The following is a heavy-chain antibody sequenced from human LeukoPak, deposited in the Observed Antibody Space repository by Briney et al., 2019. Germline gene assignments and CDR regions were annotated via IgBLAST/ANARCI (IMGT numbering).Heavy chain of an antibody. Sequence: GGSLRLSFAGSGFTVSSNYMNWVRQAPGKGLEWVSVIYSGGSTYYADSVKGRFTISRDNSKNTLYLQMNSLRAEDTAVYYCARSGEAGTFDYWGQGTLVTVSS. V-gene: IGHV3-66*01. J-gene: IGHJ4*02. CDR1: GFTVSSNY. CDR3: ARSGEAGTFDY. CDR2: IYSGGST. D-gene: IGHD6-13*01.